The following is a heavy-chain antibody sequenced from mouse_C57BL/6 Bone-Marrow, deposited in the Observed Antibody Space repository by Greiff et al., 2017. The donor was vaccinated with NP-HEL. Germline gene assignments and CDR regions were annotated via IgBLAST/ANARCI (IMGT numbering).Heavy chain of an antibody. D-gene: IGHD1-1*01. Sequence: VHLVESGPGLVQPSQSLSITCTVSGFSLTSYGVHWVRQSPGKGLEWLGVIWRGGSTDYNAAFMSRLSITKDNSKSQVFFKMNSLQADDTAIYYCAKNWGTTVVAHWYFDVWGTGTTVTVSS. CDR3: AKNWGTTVVAHWYFDV. CDR2: IWRGGST. J-gene: IGHJ1*03. CDR1: GFSLTSYG. V-gene: IGHV2-5*01.